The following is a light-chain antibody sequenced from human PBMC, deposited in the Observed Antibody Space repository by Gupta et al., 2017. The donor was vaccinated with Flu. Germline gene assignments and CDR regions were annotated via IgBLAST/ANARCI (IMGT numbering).Light chain of an antibody. Sequence: SITISCTGTSSDVGGYNYVSWYQQHPGKAPKLMIYEVTDRPSGVSNRFSGSKSGNTASLTISGLQAEDEADYFCASYTTTSTGVFGGGTKLT. CDR3: ASYTTTSTGV. CDR1: SSDVGGYNY. CDR2: EVT. V-gene: IGLV2-14*01. J-gene: IGLJ3*02.